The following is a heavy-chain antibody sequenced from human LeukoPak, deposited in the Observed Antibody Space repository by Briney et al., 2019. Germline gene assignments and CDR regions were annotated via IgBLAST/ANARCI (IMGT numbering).Heavy chain of an antibody. CDR2: ISGSGGST. J-gene: IGHJ5*02. Sequence: PGGSLRLSCAASGFTFSSYAMSWVRQAPGKGLEWVSAISGSGGSTYYADSVKGRFTISRDNSKNTLYLQVNSLRAEDTAVYYCAKAGWFGELLFSENWFDPWGQGTLVTVSS. D-gene: IGHD3-10*01. CDR3: AKAGWFGELLFSENWFDP. CDR1: GFTFSSYA. V-gene: IGHV3-23*01.